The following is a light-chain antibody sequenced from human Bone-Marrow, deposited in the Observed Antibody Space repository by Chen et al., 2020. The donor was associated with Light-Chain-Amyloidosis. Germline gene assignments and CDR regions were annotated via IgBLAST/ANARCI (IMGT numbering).Light chain of an antibody. CDR3: QSADSSGTYEVI. V-gene: IGLV3-25*03. Sequence: SYELTQPPSVSVSPGQTARITCSGDDLPTKYAYWYQQKPGQAPVLVINRDTERPSGISVRFAGSSSGTTATLTISGVPAEDEADYHCQSADSSGTYEVIFGGGTKLTVL. CDR2: RDT. CDR1: DLPTKY. J-gene: IGLJ2*01.